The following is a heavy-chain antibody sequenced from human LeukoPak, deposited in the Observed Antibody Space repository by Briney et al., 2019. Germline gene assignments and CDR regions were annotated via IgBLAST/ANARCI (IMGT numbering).Heavy chain of an antibody. V-gene: IGHV4-31*03. CDR3: ASKRYSSSLPYGPGAFDI. CDR1: GGSISSGSYY. CDR2: IYYSGST. J-gene: IGHJ3*02. Sequence: SETLSLTCTVSGGSISSGSYYWSWIRQHPGKGLEWIGYIYYSGSTYYNPSLKSRVTISVDTSKNQFSLKLSSVTAADTGVYYCASKRYSSSLPYGPGAFDIWGQGTMVTVSS. D-gene: IGHD6-13*01.